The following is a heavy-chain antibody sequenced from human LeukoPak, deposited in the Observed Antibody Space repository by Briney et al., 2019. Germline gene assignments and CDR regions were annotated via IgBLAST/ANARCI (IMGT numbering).Heavy chain of an antibody. CDR3: ARANRIYGSGHYVFDY. CDR2: IYHSGST. J-gene: IGHJ4*02. Sequence: SQTLSLTCAVSGGPISSGGYSWSWIRQPPGKGLEWIGYIYHSGSTYYNPSLKSRVTISVDRSKNQFSLKLSSVTAADTAVYYCARANRIYGSGHYVFDYWGQGTLVTVSS. D-gene: IGHD3-10*01. V-gene: IGHV4-30-2*01. CDR1: GGPISSGGYS.